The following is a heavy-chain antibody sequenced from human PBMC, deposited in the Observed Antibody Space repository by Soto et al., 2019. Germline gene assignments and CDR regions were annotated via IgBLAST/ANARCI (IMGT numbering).Heavy chain of an antibody. D-gene: IGHD2-2*01. J-gene: IGHJ6*02. CDR3: ARDVVVPADGGMDV. CDR1: GYTFTSYG. CDR2: ISAYNGNT. Sequence: GASVKVSCKASGYTFTSYGISWVRQAPGQGLEWMGWISAYNGNTNYAQKLQGRVTMTTDTSTSTAHMELRSLRSDDTAVYYCARDVVVPADGGMDVWGQGTTVTVSS. V-gene: IGHV1-18*01.